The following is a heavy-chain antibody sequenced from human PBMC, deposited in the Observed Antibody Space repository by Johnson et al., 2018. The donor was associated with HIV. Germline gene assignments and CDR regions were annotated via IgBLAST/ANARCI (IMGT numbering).Heavy chain of an antibody. CDR3: ARGKYCTNGVCYTKGAFDI. CDR1: GFTFSSYG. D-gene: IGHD2-8*01. J-gene: IGHJ3*02. V-gene: IGHV3-33*01. Sequence: QVQLVESGGGVVQPGKSLRLSCAASGFTFSSYGMHWVRQAPGKGLPWVAAIWYDGSNKYYADSVKGRFTISRDSSKNTLFLQMNSLRAEDTALYYCARGKYCTNGVCYTKGAFDIWGQGTMVTVSS. CDR2: IWYDGSNK.